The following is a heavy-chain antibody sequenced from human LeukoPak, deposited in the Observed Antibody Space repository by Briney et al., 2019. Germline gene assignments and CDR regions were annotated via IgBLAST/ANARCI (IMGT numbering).Heavy chain of an antibody. D-gene: IGHD3-9*01. CDR1: GYTFTSYD. CDR2: MNPNSGNT. Sequence: ASVKVSCKASGYTFTSYDINWVRQATGQGLEWMGWMNPNSGNTGYAQKFQGRVTMTRNTSISTAYMELSSLRSDDTAVYYCARDSPFRYYDILTGPNTIEYYYGMDVWGQGTTVTVSS. J-gene: IGHJ6*02. V-gene: IGHV1-8*01. CDR3: ARDSPFRYYDILTGPNTIEYYYGMDV.